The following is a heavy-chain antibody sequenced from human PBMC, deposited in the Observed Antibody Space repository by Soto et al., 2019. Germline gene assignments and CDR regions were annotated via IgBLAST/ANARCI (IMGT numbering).Heavy chain of an antibody. D-gene: IGHD6-13*01. CDR1: GGSISSGGYY. Sequence: PSETLSLTCTVSGGSISSGGYYWSWIRQHPWKGLEWIGYIYYSGSTYYNPSLKSRVTISVDTSKNQFSLKLSSVTAADTAVYYCARELAAAGIDYYYYGMDVWGQGXTVTVSS. CDR2: IYYSGST. CDR3: ARELAAAGIDYYYYGMDV. V-gene: IGHV4-31*03. J-gene: IGHJ6*02.